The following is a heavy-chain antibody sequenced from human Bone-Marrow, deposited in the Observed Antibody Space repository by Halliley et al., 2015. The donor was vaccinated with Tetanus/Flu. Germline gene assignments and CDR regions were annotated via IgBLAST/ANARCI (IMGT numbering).Heavy chain of an antibody. V-gene: IGHV3-23*01. Sequence: SLRLSCAASGFTFITYAMTWVRQAPGKGLEWVSSISPSGNTLYYADSVRGRFTISRDNSKNTLYLQMNSLRAEDTAIYYCAKSPTVMTTVTTGWDWGQGTLVTVSA. CDR3: AKSPTVMTTVTTGWD. J-gene: IGHJ4*02. CDR2: ISPSGNTL. D-gene: IGHD4-17*01. CDR1: GFTFITYA.